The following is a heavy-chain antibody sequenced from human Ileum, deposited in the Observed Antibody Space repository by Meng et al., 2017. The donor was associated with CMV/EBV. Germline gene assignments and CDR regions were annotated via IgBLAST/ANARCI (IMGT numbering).Heavy chain of an antibody. CDR3: ARGIRMGTTGWHFDY. J-gene: IGHJ4*02. CDR1: GYTFTYRY. D-gene: IGHD1-26*01. Sequence: QMQLVQSGAEVKKTGSSVKVSCKASGYTFTYRYLHWVRQAPGQALEWMGWITPFNGNTNYAQKFQDRVTITRDRSMSTAYMELSSLRSEDTAMYYCARGIRMGTTGWHFDYWGQGTLVTVSS. V-gene: IGHV1-45*02. CDR2: ITPFNGNT.